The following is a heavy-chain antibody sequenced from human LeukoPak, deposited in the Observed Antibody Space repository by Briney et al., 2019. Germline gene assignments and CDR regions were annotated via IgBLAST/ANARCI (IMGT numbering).Heavy chain of an antibody. CDR3: TTLYYGFWSGPIDAFDI. D-gene: IGHD3-3*01. CDR1: GFTFSNAW. Sequence: GGSLRLSCAASGFTFSNAWMSWVRQAPGKGLEWVGRIKSKTDGGTTDYAAPVKGRFTISRDGSKNTLYLQMNSLKTEDTAVYYCTTLYYGFWSGPIDAFDIWGQGTMVTVSS. CDR2: IKSKTDGGTT. J-gene: IGHJ3*02. V-gene: IGHV3-15*01.